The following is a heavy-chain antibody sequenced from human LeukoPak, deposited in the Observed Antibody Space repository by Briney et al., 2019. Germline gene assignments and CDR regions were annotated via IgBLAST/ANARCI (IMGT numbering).Heavy chain of an antibody. CDR3: AKEGVGEPSYWYLDL. CDR1: GGTISSDSMN. D-gene: IGHD1-14*01. CDR2: IYTSGST. V-gene: IGHV4-61*02. Sequence: SETLCLTCTASGGTISSDSMNWSWQPQGDGQGREWTIRIYTSGSTNYNPSLKSRVTISVDTSKNQFSLKLSSVTAADTAVYYCAKEGVGEPSYWYLDLWGRGTLVTVSS. J-gene: IGHJ2*01.